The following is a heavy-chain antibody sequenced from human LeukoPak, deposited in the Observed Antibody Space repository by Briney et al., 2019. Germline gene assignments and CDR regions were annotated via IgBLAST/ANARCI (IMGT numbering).Heavy chain of an antibody. CDR2: ISGGGGST. Sequence: GGSLRLSCAASGFTFSSYAMSWVRQAPGKGLEWVSAISGGGGSTYYADSVKGRFTISRDNSKNTLYLQMNSLRAEDTAVYYCAKDELWFGELDYFDYWGQGTLVTVSS. D-gene: IGHD3-10*01. CDR3: AKDELWFGELDYFDY. CDR1: GFTFSSYA. J-gene: IGHJ4*02. V-gene: IGHV3-23*01.